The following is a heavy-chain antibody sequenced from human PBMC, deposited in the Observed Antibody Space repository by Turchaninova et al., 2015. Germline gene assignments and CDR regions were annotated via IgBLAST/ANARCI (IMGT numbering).Heavy chain of an antibody. Sequence: QVQFVQSGAQVKTPGASVRVSCKATKYRMTSYPIHWLRQAPGHSLEWIGYIHPGTGLTKFAQGFQGSVPVSRDTSANTFYIEVNNLRAEDTAVYYCATGDWEVVTLYYWGQGTLVTVSS. CDR1: KYRMTSYP. V-gene: IGHV1-3*01. CDR2: IHPGTGLT. J-gene: IGHJ4*02. D-gene: IGHD2-21*02. CDR3: ATGDWEVVTLYY.